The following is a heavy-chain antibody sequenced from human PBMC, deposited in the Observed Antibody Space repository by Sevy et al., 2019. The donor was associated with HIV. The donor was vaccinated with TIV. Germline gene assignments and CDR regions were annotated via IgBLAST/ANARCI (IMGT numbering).Heavy chain of an antibody. J-gene: IGHJ3*02. V-gene: IGHV3-33*08. Sequence: GGSLRLSCAASGFSFSNYWMHWVRQAPGKGLEWVAVIWYDGSNKYYADSVKGRFTISRDNSKNTLYLQMNSLRAEDTAVYYCARESYGDYSAFDIWGQGTMVTVSS. CDR3: ARESYGDYSAFDI. CDR2: IWYDGSNK. CDR1: GFSFSNYW. D-gene: IGHD4-17*01.